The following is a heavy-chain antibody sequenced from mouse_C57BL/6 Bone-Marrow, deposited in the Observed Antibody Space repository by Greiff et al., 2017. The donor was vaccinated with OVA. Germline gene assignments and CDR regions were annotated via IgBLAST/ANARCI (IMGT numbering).Heavy chain of an antibody. J-gene: IGHJ1*03. CDR1: GYSFTGYF. CDR3: ATDCGSHYWYFDV. V-gene: IGHV1-20*01. D-gene: IGHD1-1*01. Sequence: VQLQQSGPELVKPGDSVKISCKASGYSFTGYFMNWVMQSHGKSLEWIGRINPYNGDTFYNQKFKGKATLTVDKSSSTAHMELRSLTSEDSAVXDGATDCGSHYWYFDVWGTGTTVTVSS. CDR2: INPYNGDT.